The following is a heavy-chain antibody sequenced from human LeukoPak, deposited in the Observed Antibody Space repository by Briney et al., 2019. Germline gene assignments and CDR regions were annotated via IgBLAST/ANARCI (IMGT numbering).Heavy chain of an antibody. V-gene: IGHV3-66*02. Sequence: PGGSLRLSCAASGFTVSSNYMSWVRQAPGKGLEWVSVIYSGGSTYYADSVKGRFTISRDNSKNTLYLQINSLRAEDTAVYYCATGDSSGYLSYYYYMDVWGKGTTVTVSS. J-gene: IGHJ6*03. CDR1: GFTVSSNY. D-gene: IGHD3-22*01. CDR3: ATGDSSGYLSYYYYMDV. CDR2: IYSGGST.